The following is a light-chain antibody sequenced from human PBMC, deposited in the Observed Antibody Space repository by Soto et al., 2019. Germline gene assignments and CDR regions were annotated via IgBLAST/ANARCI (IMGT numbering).Light chain of an antibody. CDR1: SSDVGSSNY. CDR2: EVG. J-gene: IGLJ1*01. V-gene: IGLV2-14*01. CDR3: SPYTTTSTLYV. Sequence: QSVLTQPASVSGSPGQSITISWTGTSSDVGSSNYVSWYRQHPGKAPELMIYEVGNRPSGVSNRFSGSKSGNTASLTISGLQAEDEADYYCSPYTTTSTLYVFGTGTKVTVL.